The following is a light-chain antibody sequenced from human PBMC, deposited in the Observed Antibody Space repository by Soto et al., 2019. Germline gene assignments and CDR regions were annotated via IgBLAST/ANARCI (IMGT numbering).Light chain of an antibody. CDR3: LQHFMYPLT. CDR1: QGIRND. CDR2: SAS. Sequence: DIQMTQSPSSLSASVGDRVTITCRASQGIRNDLGWYQQKPGMAPKRLIYSASTLQGGDPSRVSSSASVTELTLTMSSLQPEDFSAFHCLQHFMYPLTFGGGTNVEIK. V-gene: IGKV1-17*01. J-gene: IGKJ4*01.